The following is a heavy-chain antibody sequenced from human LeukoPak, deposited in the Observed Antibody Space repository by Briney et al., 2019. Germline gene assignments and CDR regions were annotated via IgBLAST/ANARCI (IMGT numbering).Heavy chain of an antibody. CDR2: IYHSGST. CDR3: ASRPATPLYYFDY. V-gene: IGHV4-38-2*01. CDR1: GYSISSGYY. J-gene: IGHJ4*02. Sequence: SETLSLTCAVSGYSISSGYYWGWIRQPPGKGLEWIGSIYHSGSTYYNPSLKSRVTISVDTSKNQFSLKLSSVTAADTAVYYCASRPATPLYYFDYWGQGTLVTVSS.